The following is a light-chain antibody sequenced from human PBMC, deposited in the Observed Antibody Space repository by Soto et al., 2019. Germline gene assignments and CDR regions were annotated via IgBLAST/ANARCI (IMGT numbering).Light chain of an antibody. V-gene: IGLV3-21*02. J-gene: IGLJ1*01. Sequence: SYELTQPPSVSVAPGQTATITCGGNNIGSKNVHWYQQKPGQAPVLIVYDDSDRPSGIPERFSGSNSGNTATLTISRVEAGDEADYYCHVWDSSSDHHVFGTGTKVTVL. CDR3: HVWDSSSDHHV. CDR1: NIGSKN. CDR2: DDS.